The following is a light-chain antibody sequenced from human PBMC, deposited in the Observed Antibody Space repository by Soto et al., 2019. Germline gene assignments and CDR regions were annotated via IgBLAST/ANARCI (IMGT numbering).Light chain of an antibody. CDR3: QQRSNWPRT. CDR1: QSVTSY. V-gene: IGKV3-11*01. Sequence: EVVLTQSPVTLSLSPGERATLSCRASQSVTSYLDWYQQKPGQAPRLLIYDASNRATGIQARFTGSGSGADFTLTIRSLEPEDFAVYYCQQRSNWPRTFGQGTKVDIK. CDR2: DAS. J-gene: IGKJ1*01.